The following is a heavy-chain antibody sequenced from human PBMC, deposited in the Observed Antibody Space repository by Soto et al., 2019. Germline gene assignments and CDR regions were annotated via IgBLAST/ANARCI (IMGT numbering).Heavy chain of an antibody. CDR3: ARENGHPGHNYAMDV. Sequence: SLRLSCAASGFSCRAYYMSWIRQAPGKGLEWVSYISFNGDVTRYSDSVEGRFTVSRDNAKKSLYLQMNSLRVEDTAVYYCARENGHPGHNYAMDVWGQGTTVTVSS. D-gene: IGHD2-8*01. CDR2: ISFNGDVT. CDR1: GFSCRAYY. J-gene: IGHJ6*02. V-gene: IGHV3-11*01.